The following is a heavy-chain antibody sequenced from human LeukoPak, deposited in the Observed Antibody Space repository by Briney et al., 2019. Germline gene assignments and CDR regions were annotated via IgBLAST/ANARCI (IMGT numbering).Heavy chain of an antibody. D-gene: IGHD3-16*02. CDR1: GFTFSSYA. J-gene: IGHJ4*02. CDR2: ISGSGGRT. V-gene: IGHV3-23*01. Sequence: QPGGSLRLSCAASGFTFSSYAMSWVRQAPGKGLEWVSGISGSGGRTYYADSVKGRFTISRGNSKNTLYLQMNSLRAEDTAVYYGAKDRPAFGGVIGYFDYGGQGTLVTV. CDR3: AKDRPAFGGVIGYFDY.